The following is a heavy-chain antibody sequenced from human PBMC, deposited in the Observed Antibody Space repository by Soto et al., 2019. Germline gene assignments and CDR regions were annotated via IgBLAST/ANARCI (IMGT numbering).Heavy chain of an antibody. J-gene: IGHJ4*02. V-gene: IGHV3-30*18. Sequence: GGSLRLSYAASRFTFSNYGMHWVRQTPGKGLEWVAVISYDGSNKYYADSVKGRFTISRDNSKNTLYLQMNSLRAEDTAVYYCVKGGYHYFDYWGQGTLVTVSS. D-gene: IGHD5-12*01. CDR1: RFTFSNYG. CDR2: ISYDGSNK. CDR3: VKGGYHYFDY.